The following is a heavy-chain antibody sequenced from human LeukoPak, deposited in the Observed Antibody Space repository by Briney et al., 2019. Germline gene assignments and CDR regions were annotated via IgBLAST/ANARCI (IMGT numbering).Heavy chain of an antibody. CDR2: ISCSGGST. CDR1: GFTFSSYA. Sequence: GGSLRLSCAASGFTFSSYAMSWVRQAPGKGLEWVSAISCSGGSTYYADSVKGRFTISRDNSKNTLYLQMNSLRAEDTAVYYCAKAASIASDMIFGVVITPPYYFDYWGQGTLVTVSS. V-gene: IGHV3-23*01. CDR3: AKAASIASDMIFGVVITPPYYFDY. J-gene: IGHJ4*02. D-gene: IGHD3/OR15-3a*01.